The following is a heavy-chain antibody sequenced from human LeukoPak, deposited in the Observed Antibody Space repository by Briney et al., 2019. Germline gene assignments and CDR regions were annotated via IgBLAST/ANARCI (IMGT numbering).Heavy chain of an antibody. J-gene: IGHJ4*02. CDR1: GFTVSTNY. V-gene: IGHV3-53*05. CDR2: IYSGGST. D-gene: IGHD2-15*01. Sequence: GGSLRLSCAASGFTVSTNYMSWVRQAPGKGLEWVSVIYSGGSTYYADSVKGRFTISRDNSKNTLYLQMNSLRAEDTAVYYCAKAGYCSGGSCYVFDYWGQGTLVTVSS. CDR3: AKAGYCSGGSCYVFDY.